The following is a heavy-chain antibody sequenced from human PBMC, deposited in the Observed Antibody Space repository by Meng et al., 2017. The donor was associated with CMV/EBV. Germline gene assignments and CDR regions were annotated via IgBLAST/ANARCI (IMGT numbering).Heavy chain of an antibody. Sequence: SETLSLTCTVSGGSISSSSYYWGWIRQPPGKGLEWIGSIYYSGSTYYNPSLKSRVTISVDTSKNQFSLKLSSVTAADTAVYYCASCVSTSCYYYYGMDVWGQGTTVTVSS. J-gene: IGHJ6*02. V-gene: IGHV4-39*07. D-gene: IGHD2-2*01. CDR3: ASCVSTSCYYYYGMDV. CDR1: GGSISSSSYY. CDR2: IYYSGST.